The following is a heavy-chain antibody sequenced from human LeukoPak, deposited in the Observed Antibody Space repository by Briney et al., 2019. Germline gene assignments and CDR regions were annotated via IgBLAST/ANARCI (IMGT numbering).Heavy chain of an antibody. CDR1: GGSISSYY. J-gene: IGHJ6*03. CDR3: AREISGSYTYYYYMDV. D-gene: IGHD1-26*01. Sequence: SETLSLTCTVSGGSISSYYWSWIRQPAGKGLEWIGRIYTSGSTNYNPSLKSRVTMSVDTSKNQFSLKLSSVTAADTAVYYCAREISGSYTYYYYMDVWGKGTTVTVSS. V-gene: IGHV4-4*07. CDR2: IYTSGST.